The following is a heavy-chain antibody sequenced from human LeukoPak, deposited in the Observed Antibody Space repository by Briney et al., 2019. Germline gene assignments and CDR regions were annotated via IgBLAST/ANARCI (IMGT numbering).Heavy chain of an antibody. Sequence: GGSLRLSCAASGFTFSSYAMHWVRQAPGKGLEWVALISYDGSNKYYADSVKGRFTISRDNSKSTLSLQMNSLRTEDTAVYYCARFYANEWALPHWGQGTLVTVSS. CDR3: ARFYANEWALPH. D-gene: IGHD1-26*01. V-gene: IGHV3-30*04. CDR1: GFTFSSYA. CDR2: ISYDGSNK. J-gene: IGHJ4*02.